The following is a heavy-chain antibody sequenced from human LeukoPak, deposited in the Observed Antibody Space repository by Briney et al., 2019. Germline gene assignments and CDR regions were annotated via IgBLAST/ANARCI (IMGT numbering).Heavy chain of an antibody. Sequence: GGSLRLSCVASGFSLSSSYIHWVRQAPGKGLEWVILTSSDGSDKYHADSVKGRFNISRDTFRNTLFLQMNSLRAEDTAVYYCAKERGNWNYYHYGMDVWGQGTTVTVSS. CDR2: TSSDGSDK. CDR1: GFSLSSSY. J-gene: IGHJ6*02. V-gene: IGHV3-30*18. D-gene: IGHD1-20*01. CDR3: AKERGNWNYYHYGMDV.